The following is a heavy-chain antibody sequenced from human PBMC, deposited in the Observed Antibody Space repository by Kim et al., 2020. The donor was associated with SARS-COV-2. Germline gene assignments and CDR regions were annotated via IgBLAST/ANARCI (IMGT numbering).Heavy chain of an antibody. CDR2: INPLNGDT. D-gene: IGHD6-13*01. Sequence: ASVKVSCKASGYIFTAYYLNWVRQSPGQGLEWMGWINPLNGDTNYAQRFQGWVTMTRDTSRTTVYMEMRTLKSDDTAMYYCVRTASSWHYLDYWGLGTPVTVSS. CDR1: GYIFTAYY. V-gene: IGHV1-2*04. J-gene: IGHJ4*02. CDR3: VRTASSWHYLDY.